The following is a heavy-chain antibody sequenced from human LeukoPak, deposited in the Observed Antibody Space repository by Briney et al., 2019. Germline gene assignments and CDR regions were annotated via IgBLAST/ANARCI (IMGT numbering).Heavy chain of an antibody. CDR3: ARQIGRSTIFGVVIHPDYFDY. V-gene: IGHV3-7*01. J-gene: IGHJ4*02. CDR2: IKQDESEK. D-gene: IGHD3-3*01. CDR1: GITFSSYW. Sequence: GGSLTLSCAASGITFSSYWMSWVRQAPGKGLEWVANIKQDESEKYYVDSVKGRFTISSDSAKNSLYLQMNSLRAEDTAVYYCARQIGRSTIFGVVIHPDYFDYWGQGTLVSVSS.